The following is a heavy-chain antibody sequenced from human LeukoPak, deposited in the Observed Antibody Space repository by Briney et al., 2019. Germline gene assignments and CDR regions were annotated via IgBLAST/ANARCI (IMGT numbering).Heavy chain of an antibody. CDR2: INPNSGGT. J-gene: IGHJ6*03. Sequence: ASVKVSCKASGYTFTGYYMHWVRQAPGQGLEWMGWINPNSGGTNYAQKFQGRVTMTRDTSISTAYMELSRLRSDDTAVYYCARGGSLNDVSDYYYYMDVWGKGTTVTVSS. CDR3: ARGGSLNDVSDYYYYMDV. D-gene: IGHD1-1*01. V-gene: IGHV1-2*02. CDR1: GYTFTGYY.